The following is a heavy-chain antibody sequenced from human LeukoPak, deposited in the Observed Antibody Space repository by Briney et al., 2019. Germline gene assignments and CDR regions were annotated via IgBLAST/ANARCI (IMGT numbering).Heavy chain of an antibody. CDR2: ISPSGGST. J-gene: IGHJ5*02. Sequence: ASVKVSCKASGYTFTGYYMHWVRQAPGQGLEWMGIISPSGGSTTYVQQFQGRVTMTRDMSTSTVYMELSSLRSEDTAVYYCARGRYYGSGSFSEKYNWFDPWGQGTLVTVSS. CDR3: ARGRYYGSGSFSEKYNWFDP. D-gene: IGHD3-10*01. CDR1: GYTFTGYY. V-gene: IGHV1-46*01.